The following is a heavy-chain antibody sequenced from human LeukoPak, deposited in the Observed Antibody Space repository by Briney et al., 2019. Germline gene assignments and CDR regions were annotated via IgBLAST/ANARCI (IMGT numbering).Heavy chain of an antibody. CDR2: ISGSGGST. D-gene: IGHD3-22*01. V-gene: IGHV3-23*01. J-gene: IGHJ6*02. CDR3: ARALGYYDSSGHNYGMDV. CDR1: GFTFSSYA. Sequence: GGSLRLSCAASGFTFSSYAMSWGRQAPGKGLEWVSAISGSGGSTYYAHSVKGRFTISRDNSKNTLYLQMNSLRAEDTAVYYCARALGYYDSSGHNYGMDVWGQGTTVTVSS.